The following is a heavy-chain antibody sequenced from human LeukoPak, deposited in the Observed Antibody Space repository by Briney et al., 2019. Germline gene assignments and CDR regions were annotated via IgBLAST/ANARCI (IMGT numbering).Heavy chain of an antibody. CDR1: GGSFSSYY. J-gene: IGHJ5*02. Sequence: SETLSLTCTVSGGSFSSYYWSWIRQPAGKGLEWIGRIYTSGSTNYNPSLKSRGTMSVDTSTNQFSLKLSSVTAADTAVYYCARDHLTVDTAMDPYNWFDPWGQGTLVTVSS. V-gene: IGHV4-4*07. CDR3: ARDHLTVDTAMDPYNWFDP. CDR2: IYTSGST. D-gene: IGHD5-18*01.